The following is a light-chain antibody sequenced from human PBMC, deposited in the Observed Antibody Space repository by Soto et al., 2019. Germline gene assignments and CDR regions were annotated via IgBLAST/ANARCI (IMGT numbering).Light chain of an antibody. J-gene: IGKJ4*01. CDR1: QSVLYSFSNKNY. CDR3: QHYYSTPLT. CDR2: WAS. Sequence: DIVMTQSPDSLAVSLGERATINCKSSQSVLYSFSNKNYLSWYQQKPGQPPKLLIYWASTRESGVPDRFSGSGSGTDFTLTISSLRAEDVALYYCQHYYSTPLTFGGGTKVEIK. V-gene: IGKV4-1*01.